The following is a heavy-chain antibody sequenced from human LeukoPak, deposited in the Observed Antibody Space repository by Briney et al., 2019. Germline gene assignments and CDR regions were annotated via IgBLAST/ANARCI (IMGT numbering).Heavy chain of an antibody. V-gene: IGHV3-23*01. Sequence: GGSLRLSCTASGFTFSNYAMSWVRQAPGKELEWVSALDGSGFFTVYGDSVKGRFTISRDNSKNTVYLQMRSLRAEDTALYYCAKLIGYCTGGSCYHDNFDVWGQGTMVTISS. D-gene: IGHD2-15*01. J-gene: IGHJ3*01. CDR2: LDGSGFFT. CDR3: AKLIGYCTGGSCYHDNFDV. CDR1: GFTFSNYA.